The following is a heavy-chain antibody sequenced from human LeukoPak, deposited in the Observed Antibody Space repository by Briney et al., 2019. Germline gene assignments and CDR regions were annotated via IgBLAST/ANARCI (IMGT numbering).Heavy chain of an antibody. J-gene: IGHJ4*02. CDR1: GGSFSGYY. V-gene: IGHV4-34*01. D-gene: IGHD5-12*01. CDR2: INHSGST. CDR3: ARVRLRRTFDY. Sequence: SETLSLTCAVYGGSFSGYYWSWIRQPPGKGLEWNGEINHSGSTNYNPSLKSRVTISVDTSKNQFSLKLSSVTAADTAVYYCARVRLRRTFDYWGQGTLVTVSS.